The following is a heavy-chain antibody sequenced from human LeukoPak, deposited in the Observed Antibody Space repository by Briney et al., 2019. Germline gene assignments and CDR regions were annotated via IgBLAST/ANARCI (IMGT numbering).Heavy chain of an antibody. CDR1: GYSISSGYY. V-gene: IGHV4-38-2*01. D-gene: IGHD2-2*02. CDR2: IYHSGST. J-gene: IGHJ4*02. CDR3: ARLSGAPVRHPIYHFDY. Sequence: SETLSLTCAVSGYSISSGYYWGWIRQPPGKGLEWIGNIYHSGSTYKNPSLKSRVTISLDTSKNQFSLKLSSVTAADTAIYYCARLSGAPVRHPIYHFDYWGQGTLVTVSS.